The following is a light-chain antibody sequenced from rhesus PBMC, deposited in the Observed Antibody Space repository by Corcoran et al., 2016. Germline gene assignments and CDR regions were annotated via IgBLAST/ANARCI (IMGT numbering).Light chain of an antibody. J-gene: IGLJ6*01. V-gene: IGLV2-23*03. CDR3: SSYAGSSTDV. CDR2: DVT. Sequence: QSAPTQPPTVSGSPGQSVTISCTGTSTDVGGYNYVSWYQQHPGRAPKLLIYDVTRRPSGVSDRFSGSKSDNMASLTISGLRPDDEADYYCSSYAGSSTDVFGSGTKLTVL. CDR1: STDVGGYNY.